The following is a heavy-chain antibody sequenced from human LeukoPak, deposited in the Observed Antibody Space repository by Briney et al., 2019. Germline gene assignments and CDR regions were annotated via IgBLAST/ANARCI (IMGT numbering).Heavy chain of an antibody. CDR3: AKDPGDYYFDY. D-gene: IGHD4-17*01. CDR2: ISGSGDNT. CDR1: GFTFSSYA. Sequence: PGGSLRLSCAASGFTFSSYAMSWVRQAPGKGLEWVSGISGSGDNTYYADSVKGRFTISRDNSKNTLYLQMNSLRAEDTAVYYCAKDPGDYYFDYWGQGTLVTASS. J-gene: IGHJ4*02. V-gene: IGHV3-23*01.